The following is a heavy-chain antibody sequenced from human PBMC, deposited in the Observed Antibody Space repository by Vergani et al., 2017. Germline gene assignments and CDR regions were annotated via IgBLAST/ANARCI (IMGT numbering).Heavy chain of an antibody. CDR1: GFTFSSYA. J-gene: IGHJ4*02. D-gene: IGHD6-13*01. Sequence: EVQLVESGGGLVKPGGSLRLSCAASGFTFSSYAMSWVRQAPGKGLEWVSAISGSDGSPYYADSVKGRVTISRDNSKNTLYLQMNSLRAEDTAVYYCAKDWGSSSSWWVPFDYWGQGTLVTVSS. CDR2: ISGSDGSP. CDR3: AKDWGSSSSWWVPFDY. V-gene: IGHV3-23*04.